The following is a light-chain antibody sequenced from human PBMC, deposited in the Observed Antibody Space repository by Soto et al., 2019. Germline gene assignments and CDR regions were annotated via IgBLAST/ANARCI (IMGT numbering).Light chain of an antibody. CDR1: QSVSSN. Sequence: EIAMTQSPATLSVSPGERATLSCRASQSVSSNLAWFQQKPGQAPRLLIYGASTRATGIPARFSGSGSGTEFTLTISSLQSEDFAVYYCQQYNNWPLGFGQGTKVDIK. CDR2: GAS. J-gene: IGKJ1*01. CDR3: QQYNNWPLG. V-gene: IGKV3-15*01.